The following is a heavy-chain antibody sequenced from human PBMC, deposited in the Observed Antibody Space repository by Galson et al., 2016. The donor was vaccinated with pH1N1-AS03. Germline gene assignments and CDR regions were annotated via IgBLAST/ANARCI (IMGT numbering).Heavy chain of an antibody. D-gene: IGHD3-3*01. CDR1: GFTFSNYA. J-gene: IGHJ5*02. CDR3: EKTAPPPTTFGVVDWFDP. CDR2: ISGSGYNT. Sequence: SLRLSCAASGFTFSNYAMSWVRQAPGKGLEWVSTISGSGYNTYYADSVKGRFTISRDNSKNTLYLQLNSLRAEDTAIYHCEKTAPPPTTFGVVDWFDPWGQGTLVTVSS. V-gene: IGHV3-23*01.